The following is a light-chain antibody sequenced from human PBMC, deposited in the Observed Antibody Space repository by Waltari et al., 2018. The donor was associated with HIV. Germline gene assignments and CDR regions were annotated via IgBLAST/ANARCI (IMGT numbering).Light chain of an antibody. CDR2: EVS. J-gene: IGLJ3*02. Sequence: QSALTQPPSASGSPGQSLTISCTGTIADVGGYDYVPWYQQHPGKAPKLLIYEVSQRPSGVPARFSGSKSGNTASLTVSGLQAEDEADYHCMSYTGHNRWVFGGGTKLTVL. CDR1: IADVGGYDY. CDR3: MSYTGHNRWV. V-gene: IGLV2-8*01.